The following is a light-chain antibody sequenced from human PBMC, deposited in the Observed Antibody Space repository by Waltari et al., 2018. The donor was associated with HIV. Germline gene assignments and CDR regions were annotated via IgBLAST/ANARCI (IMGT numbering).Light chain of an antibody. CDR3: QQSHRTPLT. CDR1: QSLLHSNGYNY. J-gene: IGKJ4*02. CDR2: LGS. V-gene: IGKV2-28*01. Sequence: DIVMTQSPLSLPVTPGEPASISCRSSQSLLHSNGYNYLDWYLQKPGQSPQLLIYLGSNRASGVPDRFSGSGSGTEFNFTIEGLQSEDSAVYYCQQSHRTPLTFGGGTRVEIK.